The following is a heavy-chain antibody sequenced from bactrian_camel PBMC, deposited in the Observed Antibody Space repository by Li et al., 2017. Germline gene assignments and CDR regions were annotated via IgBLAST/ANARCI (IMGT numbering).Heavy chain of an antibody. CDR3: AADVRPLGDCTIVAGLKPN. CDR2: IGAGGGIT. Sequence: HVQLVESGGGSVQAGGSLRLSCAASGYTYNSDCMGWFRQAPGKEREGVAVIGAGGGITYYADSVRGRFTISQDRAQNTVYLQMNRLKPDNTAVYYCAADVRPLGDCTIVAGLKPNWGQGTQVTVS. CDR1: GYTYNSDC. J-gene: IGHJ4*01. V-gene: IGHV3-3*01. D-gene: IGHD6*01.